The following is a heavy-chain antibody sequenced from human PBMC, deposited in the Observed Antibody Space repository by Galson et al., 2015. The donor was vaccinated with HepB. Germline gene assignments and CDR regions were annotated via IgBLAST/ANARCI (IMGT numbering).Heavy chain of an antibody. CDR3: ARGGYCSSTSCYQPYYYYMDV. CDR2: IIPIFGTA. D-gene: IGHD2-2*01. Sequence: SVKVSCKASGGTFSSYAISWVRQAPGRGLEWMGGIIPIFGTANYAQKFQGRVTITADESTSTAYMELSSLRSEDTAVYYCARGGYCSSTSCYQPYYYYMDVWGKGTTVTVSS. V-gene: IGHV1-69*13. J-gene: IGHJ6*03. CDR1: GGTFSSYA.